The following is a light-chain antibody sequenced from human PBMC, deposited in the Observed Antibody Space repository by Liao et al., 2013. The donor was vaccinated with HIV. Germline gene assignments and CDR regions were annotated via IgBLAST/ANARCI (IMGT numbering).Light chain of an antibody. Sequence: YELTQPPSVSVSPGQTAKITCSGDNLGEKYVCWYHQKPGRSPMLVMYQDAKRPSDISERFSGFNSGNTATLIISETQSMDEGDYYCQARDSSMAVFGGGTKLTVL. CDR2: QDA. V-gene: IGLV3-1*01. CDR3: QARDSSMAV. CDR1: NLGEKY. J-gene: IGLJ3*02.